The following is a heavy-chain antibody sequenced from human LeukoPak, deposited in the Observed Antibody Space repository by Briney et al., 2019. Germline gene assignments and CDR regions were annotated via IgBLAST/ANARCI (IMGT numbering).Heavy chain of an antibody. CDR3: ANPCSGGTCFPHW. CDR1: GFIFSSYA. CDR2: ISDSGAVT. J-gene: IGHJ4*02. Sequence: GGSLRLSCAASGFIFSSYAMSWVRQAPGKGLEWVSGISDSGAVTYYADSVKGRFTISRDNSKNTLYLQMSSLRVEDTAVYYCANPCSGGTCFPHWWGQGTLVTVSS. V-gene: IGHV3-23*01. D-gene: IGHD2-15*01.